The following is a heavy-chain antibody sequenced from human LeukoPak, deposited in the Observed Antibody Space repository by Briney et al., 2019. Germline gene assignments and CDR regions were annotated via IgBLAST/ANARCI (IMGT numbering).Heavy chain of an antibody. V-gene: IGHV4-4*09. CDR2: IYTSGST. CDR3: ARHSGSYYYFDY. Sequence: SETLSLTCTVSGGSISSYYWSWIRQPPGKGLEWIGYIYTSGSTNYNPSLKSRVTISVDTSKNQFSLKLSSVTAADTAVYYCARHSGSYYYFDYWGQATLVTVSS. CDR1: GGSISSYY. J-gene: IGHJ4*02. D-gene: IGHD1-26*01.